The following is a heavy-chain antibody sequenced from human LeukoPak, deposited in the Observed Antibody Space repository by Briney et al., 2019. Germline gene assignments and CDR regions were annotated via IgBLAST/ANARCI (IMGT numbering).Heavy chain of an antibody. J-gene: IGHJ2*01. CDR3: ARRQDQDPLVFDL. V-gene: IGHV4-31*03. D-gene: IGHD2-2*01. CDR1: GGSISSGGYY. CDR2: IYYSGST. Sequence: SETLSLTCTVSGGSISSGGYYWSWIRQHPGKGLEWIGYIYYSGSTYYNPSLKSRVTISVDTSKNQFSLKLSSVTAADTAVYYCARRQDQDPLVFDLWGRGTLVTVSS.